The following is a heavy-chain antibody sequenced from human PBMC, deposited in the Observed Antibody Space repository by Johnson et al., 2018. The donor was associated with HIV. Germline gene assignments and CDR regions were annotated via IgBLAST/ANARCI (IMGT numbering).Heavy chain of an antibody. CDR2: ISYDGSNK. CDR1: GFTFSSNG. Sequence: QVQLVESGGGVVQPGRSLRLSCAASGFTFSSNGMHWVRQAPGKALACVAVISYDGSNKNYDDSVKGRFAISRDNSKNTLYLQINSLRAEDTAVYYCAKDYYDSSGYLVGDAFDIWGQGTMVTVSS. V-gene: IGHV3-30*18. CDR3: AKDYYDSSGYLVGDAFDI. D-gene: IGHD3-22*01. J-gene: IGHJ3*02.